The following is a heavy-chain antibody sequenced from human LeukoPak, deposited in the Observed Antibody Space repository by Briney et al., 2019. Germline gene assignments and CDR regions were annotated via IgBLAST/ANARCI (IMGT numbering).Heavy chain of an antibody. D-gene: IGHD3-16*01. CDR2: INTNTGNP. J-gene: IGHJ4*02. CDR3: ARAEDYIWGI. V-gene: IGHV7-4-1*02. Sequence: GASVKVSCKASGYTFISDAIHWVRQVPGQGLEWMGWINTNTGNPTYAQGFTGRFVFSLDTSVSTAYLYISSLKAEDTAVYYCARAEDYIWGIWGQGTLVTVSS. CDR1: GYTFISDA.